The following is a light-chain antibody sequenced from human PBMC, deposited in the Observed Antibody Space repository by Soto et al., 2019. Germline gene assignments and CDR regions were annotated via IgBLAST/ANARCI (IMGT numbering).Light chain of an antibody. J-gene: IGLJ1*01. Sequence: QSVLTQPPSVSAAPGQRVTISCSGSNSNIGNNYVSWYQQLPGTAPKLLIYDNNKRPSGIPDRFSGSKSGTSATLDITGLQTGDGADYYCQSYDSSLSAFYVFGTGTKVTVL. CDR2: DNN. CDR3: QSYDSSLSAFYV. CDR1: NSNIGNNY. V-gene: IGLV1-51*01.